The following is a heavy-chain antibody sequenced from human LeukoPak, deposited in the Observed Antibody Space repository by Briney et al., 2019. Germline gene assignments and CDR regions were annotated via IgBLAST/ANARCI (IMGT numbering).Heavy chain of an antibody. CDR2: VSPSGSGT. CDR1: EFTFSTYA. Sequence: GGSLRLSFTASEFTFSTYAMSGVRQAPGKGLEWVSGVSPSGSGTFYADSVKGRFTISRDNSKNTLYLHMNSLRGEDTAVYFCAKDLPFYGSGTYGAFDFWGQGTLVTVSS. CDR3: AKDLPFYGSGTYGAFDF. D-gene: IGHD3-10*01. J-gene: IGHJ3*01. V-gene: IGHV3-23*01.